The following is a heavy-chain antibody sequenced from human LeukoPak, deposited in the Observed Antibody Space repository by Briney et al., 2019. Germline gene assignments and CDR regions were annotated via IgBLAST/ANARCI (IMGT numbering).Heavy chain of an antibody. CDR3: ARAGRVGYSRARNNWFDP. CDR1: GGSINSGDYY. J-gene: IGHJ5*02. CDR2: INHSGST. Sequence: SETLSLTCTVSGGSINSGDYYWSWIRQPPGKGLEWIGEINHSGSTNYNPSLKSRVTISVDTSKNQFSLKLSSVTAADTAVYYCARAGRVGYSRARNNWFDPWGQGTLVTVSS. V-gene: IGHV4-30-4*01. D-gene: IGHD1-14*01.